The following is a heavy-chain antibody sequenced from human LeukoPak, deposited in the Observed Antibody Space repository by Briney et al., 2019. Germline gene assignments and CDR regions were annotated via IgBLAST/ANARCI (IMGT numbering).Heavy chain of an antibody. Sequence: GGSLRLSCAASGFIFSDYVMNWVRQAPGKGLEWVSTISGSGGSTYYADSVKGRFTISGENSKNTLYLQMNSLRAEDTAVYYCAKDGGGTIFGMVIILHYMDVWGKGTTVTVSS. CDR1: GFIFSDYV. J-gene: IGHJ6*03. CDR3: AKDGGGTIFGMVIILHYMDV. CDR2: ISGSGGST. V-gene: IGHV3-23*01. D-gene: IGHD3-3*01.